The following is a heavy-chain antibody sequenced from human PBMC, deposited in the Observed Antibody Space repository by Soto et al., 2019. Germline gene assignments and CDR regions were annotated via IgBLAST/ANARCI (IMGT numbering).Heavy chain of an antibody. CDR2: FRGSGDDGTT. CDR1: GFTFSSYS. D-gene: IGHD3-10*01. V-gene: IGHV3-23*01. Sequence: PGGSLRLSCAASGFTFSSYSMSWVRQAPGKGLEWVSGFRGSGDDGTTYYADSVKGRFTISRDNSKNMLFLQMNSLRAEDTAIYYCAKKVNSGPGSQYFDYWGQGTLVTVS. CDR3: AKKVNSGPGSQYFDY. J-gene: IGHJ4*02.